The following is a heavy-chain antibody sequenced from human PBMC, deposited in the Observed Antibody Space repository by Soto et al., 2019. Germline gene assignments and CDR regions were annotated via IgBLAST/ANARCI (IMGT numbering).Heavy chain of an antibody. V-gene: IGHV3-23*01. CDR1: GFTFRSYA. D-gene: IGHD5-18*01. CDR2: ISGSGGST. J-gene: IGHJ5*02. CDR3: AQGSGYSYSYTLWFDP. Sequence: GGSLRLSCAASGFTFRSYAMSWVRQAPGKGLERVSDISGSGGSTYHTDSVKGRFIISRDNSKNTLYLQMNSLRAEDTAVYYCAQGSGYSYSYTLWFDPWGQGTLVTVSS.